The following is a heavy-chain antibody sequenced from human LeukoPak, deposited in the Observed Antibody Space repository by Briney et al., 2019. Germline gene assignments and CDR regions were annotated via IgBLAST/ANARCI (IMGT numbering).Heavy chain of an antibody. V-gene: IGHV3-23*01. D-gene: IGHD1-7*01. Sequence: PGGSLRLSCAASGFTFSSYSMNWVRQAPGKGLEWVSAISGSGGSTYYADSVKGRFTISRDNSKNTLYLQMNSLRAEDTAVYYCAKEGLWNYGYFDYWGQGTLVTVSS. J-gene: IGHJ4*02. CDR2: ISGSGGST. CDR3: AKEGLWNYGYFDY. CDR1: GFTFSSYS.